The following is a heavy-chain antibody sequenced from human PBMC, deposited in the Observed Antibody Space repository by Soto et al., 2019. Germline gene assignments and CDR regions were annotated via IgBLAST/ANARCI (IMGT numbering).Heavy chain of an antibody. CDR3: ARNYYDSGGGFDY. Sequence: GGSLRLSCAASGFTFSRHTMHWVRQAPGKGLEWVASISYDGSNKYYADSVKGRFTISRDNSKNTLYLQMNSLRAEDTAVYYGARNYYDSGGGFDYRGQGTLVTVSS. J-gene: IGHJ4*02. CDR1: GFTFSRHT. CDR2: ISYDGSNK. V-gene: IGHV3-30*14. D-gene: IGHD3-22*01.